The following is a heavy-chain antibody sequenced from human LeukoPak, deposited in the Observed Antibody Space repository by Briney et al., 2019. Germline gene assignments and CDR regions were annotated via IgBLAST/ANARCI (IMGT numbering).Heavy chain of an antibody. CDR1: EYTFTDYY. CDR3: ARQWLGNYYYYCMDV. D-gene: IGHD6-19*01. J-gene: IGHJ6*03. CDR2: INPNSGGT. Sequence: ASVKVSCKASEYTFTDYYMHWVRQAPGQGLEWMGWINPNSGGTNYAQKLQGRVTMTTDTSTSTAYMELRSLRSDDTAVYYCARQWLGNYYYYCMDVWGKGTTVTISS. V-gene: IGHV1-2*02.